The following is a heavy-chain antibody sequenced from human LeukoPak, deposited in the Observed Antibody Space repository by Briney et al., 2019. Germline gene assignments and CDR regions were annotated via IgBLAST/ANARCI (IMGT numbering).Heavy chain of an antibody. V-gene: IGHV1-2*06. CDR3: ARSGVDNWFDP. Sequence: MHXVRXXPGQGLEWMGRINPNSGGTNYAQKFQGRVTMTRDTSISTAYMELSSLKSYDTAVYYCARSGVDNWFDPWGQGTLVTVSS. CDR2: INPNSGGT. D-gene: IGHD3-10*01. J-gene: IGHJ5*02.